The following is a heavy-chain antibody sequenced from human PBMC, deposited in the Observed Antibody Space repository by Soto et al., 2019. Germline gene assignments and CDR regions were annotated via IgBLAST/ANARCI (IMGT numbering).Heavy chain of an antibody. CDR3: ARGGSTPYYYGSGSYPRRYYGMDV. CDR2: INHSGST. V-gene: IGHV4-34*01. Sequence: QVQLQQWGAGLLKPSETLSLTCAVYGGSFSGYYWSWIRQPPGKGLEWIGEINHSGSTNYNPSLKSRVTIAVDTSKNQFALRLSSVTAADTAVYYCARGGSTPYYYGSGSYPRRYYGMDVWGQGTTVTVSS. D-gene: IGHD3-10*01. J-gene: IGHJ6*02. CDR1: GGSFSGYY.